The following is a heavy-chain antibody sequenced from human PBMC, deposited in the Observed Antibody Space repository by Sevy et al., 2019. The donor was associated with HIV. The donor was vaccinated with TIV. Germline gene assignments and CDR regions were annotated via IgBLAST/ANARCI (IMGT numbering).Heavy chain of an antibody. CDR1: GYTFSDYY. CDR3: AREGFPLGAVTGVESGFGY. CDR2: INVNSGGT. D-gene: IGHD2-21*02. Sequence: ASVKVSCKASGYTFSDYYMHWVRQAPGQGLEWMGWINVNSGGTNYARDFRGRVTMARDTSISTAYMELIGLTFDDPAGYYCAREGFPLGAVTGVESGFGYWGQGTLVTVSS. V-gene: IGHV1-2*02. J-gene: IGHJ4*02.